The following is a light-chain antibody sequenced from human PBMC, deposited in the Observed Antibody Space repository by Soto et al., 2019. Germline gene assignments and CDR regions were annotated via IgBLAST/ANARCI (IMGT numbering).Light chain of an antibody. V-gene: IGLV2-8*01. J-gene: IGLJ1*01. CDR2: EVY. CDR3: SSYVGTNSYV. CDR1: SSDVGGYNY. Sequence: QSALTQPPSASGSPGQSVTISCTGTSSDVGGYNYVSWHQHHPGKAPKLIIYEVYKRPSGVPDRFSGSKSGNTAAPTVSGLQAEDEADYYCSSYVGTNSYVFGTGTKVTVL.